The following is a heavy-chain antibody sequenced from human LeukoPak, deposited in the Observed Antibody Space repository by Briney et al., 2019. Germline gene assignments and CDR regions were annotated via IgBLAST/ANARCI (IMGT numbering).Heavy chain of an antibody. CDR1: GFTFSSYA. CDR3: ARGPSAGGYDYVWGSYRYTGQDY. D-gene: IGHD3-16*02. CDR2: IPYDGSNK. Sequence: PGGSLRLSCAASGFTFSSYAMHWVRQAPGKGLEWVAVIPYDGSNKYYADSVKGRFTISRDNSKNTLYLQMNSLRAEDTAVYYCARGPSAGGYDYVWGSYRYTGQDYWGQGTLVTVSS. J-gene: IGHJ4*02. V-gene: IGHV3-30*04.